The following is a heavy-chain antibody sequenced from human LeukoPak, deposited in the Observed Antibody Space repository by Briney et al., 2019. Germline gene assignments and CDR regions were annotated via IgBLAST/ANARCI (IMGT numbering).Heavy chain of an antibody. J-gene: IGHJ5*02. V-gene: IGHV4-34*01. D-gene: IGHD6-13*01. Sequence: SETLSLTCAVYGGSFSGYYWSWIRQPPGKGLEWIGEINHSGSTNYNPSLKSRVTISVDTSKNQFSLKLSSVTAADTAVYYCARLGIAAPGSRFDPWGQGTLVTVSS. CDR2: INHSGST. CDR3: ARLGIAAPGSRFDP. CDR1: GGSFSGYY.